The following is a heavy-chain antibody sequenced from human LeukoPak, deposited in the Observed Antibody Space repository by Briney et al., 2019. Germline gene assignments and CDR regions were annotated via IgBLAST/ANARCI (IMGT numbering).Heavy chain of an antibody. Sequence: PGGSLRLSCAASGFTFSSYDMNWVRQAPGKGPEWVSYISSRGTTMYYTDSVKGRFTISRDNAKKSLDLQMNSLRAEDTALYYCAKGRTPQMLLPQYFDYWGQGTLVTVSS. V-gene: IGHV3-48*01. CDR2: ISSRGTTM. J-gene: IGHJ4*02. CDR1: GFTFSSYD. D-gene: IGHD2-15*01. CDR3: AKGRTPQMLLPQYFDY.